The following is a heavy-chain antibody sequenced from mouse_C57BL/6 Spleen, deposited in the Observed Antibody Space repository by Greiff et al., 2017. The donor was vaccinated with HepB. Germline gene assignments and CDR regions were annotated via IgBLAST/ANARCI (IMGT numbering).Heavy chain of an antibody. CDR1: GYTFTSYW. D-gene: IGHD2-4*01. J-gene: IGHJ2*01. CDR2: IDPSDSYT. Sequence: VQLQQPGAELVMPGASVKLSCKASGYTFTSYWMHWVKQRPGQGLEWIGEIDPSDSYTNYNQKFKGKSTLTVDKSSSTAYMQLSSLTSEDSAVYYCARAGNDYDGDYFDYWGQGTTLTVSS. V-gene: IGHV1-69*01. CDR3: ARAGNDYDGDYFDY.